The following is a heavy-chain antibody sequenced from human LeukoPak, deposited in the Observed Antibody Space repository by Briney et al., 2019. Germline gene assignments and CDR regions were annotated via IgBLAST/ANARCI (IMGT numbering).Heavy chain of an antibody. CDR1: GGSISSYY. CDR2: VYYSGST. CDR3: ARIGKAAARFAFEI. D-gene: IGHD6-13*01. J-gene: IGHJ3*02. Sequence: PSETLSLTCTVSGGSISSYYWSWIRQPPGKGLEWIGYVYYSGSTNYNPSLKSRVTISVDTSKNQFSLKLSSVTAADTPVYYCARIGKAAARFAFEIWGQGTMVTVSS. V-gene: IGHV4-59*01.